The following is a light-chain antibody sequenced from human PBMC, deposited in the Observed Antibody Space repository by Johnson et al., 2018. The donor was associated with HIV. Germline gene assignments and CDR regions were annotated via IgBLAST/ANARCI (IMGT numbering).Light chain of an antibody. V-gene: IGLV1-51*02. CDR2: EST. J-gene: IGLJ1*01. CDR1: SSNIGNNY. CDR3: GTWDSRLNVYL. Sequence: QSILTQPPSVSAAPGQKVTISCSGSSSNIGNNYVSWYQQLPGTAPKLLIYESTNRPSGIPDRFSGSKSGTSATLGISGLQTWDEADYYCGTWDSRLNVYLFGPGTKVTVL.